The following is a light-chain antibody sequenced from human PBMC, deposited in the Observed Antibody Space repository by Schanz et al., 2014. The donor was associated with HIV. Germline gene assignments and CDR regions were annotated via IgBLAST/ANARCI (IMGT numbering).Light chain of an antibody. CDR1: ESVSTM. CDR3: QHHATSPRT. Sequence: EIVMTQSPATLSVSPGDTVTLSCRASESVSTMLDWFQERPGQAPRLVIYRISTRATGVPARFSGSGSGTEFTLIISRLEPEDFAVYYCQHHATSPRTFGQGTRVEIK. CDR2: RIS. J-gene: IGKJ1*01. V-gene: IGKV3-15*01.